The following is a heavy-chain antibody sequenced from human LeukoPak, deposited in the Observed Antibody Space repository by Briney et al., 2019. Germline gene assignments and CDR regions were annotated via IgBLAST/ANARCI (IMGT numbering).Heavy chain of an antibody. D-gene: IGHD1-26*01. CDR2: INPSGGST. Sequence: ASVKVSCKAFGGTFSSYAIGWVRQAPGQGLEWMGVINPSGGSTRYAQKFQDRVTMTRDMSTSTVYMELSSLRSEDTAVYYCAREGVSGSYLGYWGQGTLVTVSS. V-gene: IGHV1-46*01. CDR3: AREGVSGSYLGY. J-gene: IGHJ4*02. CDR1: GGTFSSYA.